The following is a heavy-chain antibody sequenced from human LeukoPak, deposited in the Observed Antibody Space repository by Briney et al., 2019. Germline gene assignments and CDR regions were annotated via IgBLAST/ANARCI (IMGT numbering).Heavy chain of an antibody. Sequence: ASVKVSCKASGYTFTSNYMHWLRQAPGQGLEWMGVINPSGGSTIYAQKFQGRVTMTRDMSTSTDYMELSSLKSEDTAVYYCARPVAGDGTAAAQFDYWGQGTLVTVSS. D-gene: IGHD6-13*01. CDR1: GYTFTSNY. CDR2: INPSGGST. CDR3: ARPVAGDGTAAAQFDY. V-gene: IGHV1-46*01. J-gene: IGHJ4*02.